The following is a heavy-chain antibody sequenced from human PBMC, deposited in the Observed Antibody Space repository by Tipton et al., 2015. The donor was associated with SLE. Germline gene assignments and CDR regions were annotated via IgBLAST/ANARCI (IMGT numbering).Heavy chain of an antibody. CDR3: AKDRGLTATAYS. CDR1: GFSFTTYG. V-gene: IGHV3-30*02. CDR2: IHDDGSKT. J-gene: IGHJ4*02. D-gene: IGHD2-21*02. Sequence: SLRLSCAASGFSFTTYGMVWFRQAPGKGLEWVAFIHDDGSKTYYADSVKGRFTISRDNSKNTLYLQMNSLRVEDTAMYYCAKDRGLTATAYSWGQGTLVTVSS.